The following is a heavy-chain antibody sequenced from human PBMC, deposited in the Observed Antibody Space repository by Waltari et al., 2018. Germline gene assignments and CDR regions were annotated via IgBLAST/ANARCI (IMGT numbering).Heavy chain of an antibody. D-gene: IGHD2-21*02. CDR3: TTDSFCGGDCGRGIDY. CDR1: GFTFSNAW. J-gene: IGHJ4*02. V-gene: IGHV3-15*01. Sequence: EVQLVESGGGLVKPGGSLRLSCAASGFTFSNAWMSWVRQAPGKGLEWVGRIKSKTDGGTTDYAAPVKGTFTISRDDSKNTLYLQMNSLKTEDTAVYYCTTDSFCGGDCGRGIDYWGQGTLVTVSS. CDR2: IKSKTDGGTT.